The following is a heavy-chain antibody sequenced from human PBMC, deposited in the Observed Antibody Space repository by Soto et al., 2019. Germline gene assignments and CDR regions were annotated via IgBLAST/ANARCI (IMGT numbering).Heavy chain of an antibody. CDR1: GFSLTTSGVG. Sequence: QITLNESGPTVVSPTETLTLTCRFSGFSLTTSGVGVGWIRQSPGKAPEWLALIYWDDDKRYSASLKSRLTITKETSKTQVVLTVSDLDPTDTATYYCAHRVLRTVFGLVTTTAIYFDFWGQGTPVAVSS. D-gene: IGHD3-3*01. V-gene: IGHV2-5*02. CDR3: AHRVLRTVFGLVTTTAIYFDF. J-gene: IGHJ4*02. CDR2: IYWDDDK.